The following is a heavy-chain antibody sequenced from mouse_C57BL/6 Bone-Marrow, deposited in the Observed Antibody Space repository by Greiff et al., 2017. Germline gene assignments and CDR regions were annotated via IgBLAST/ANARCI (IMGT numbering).Heavy chain of an antibody. CDR3: ARLHYAMDY. Sequence: EVNLVESGGGLVQPGGSLKLSCAASGFTFSDYGMAWVRQAPRKGPEWVAFISNLAYSIYYADTVTGRFTISRENAKNTLYLEMSSLRSEDTAMYYCARLHYAMDYWGQGTSVTVSS. D-gene: IGHD1-1*01. J-gene: IGHJ4*01. CDR2: ISNLAYSI. CDR1: GFTFSDYG. V-gene: IGHV5-15*01.